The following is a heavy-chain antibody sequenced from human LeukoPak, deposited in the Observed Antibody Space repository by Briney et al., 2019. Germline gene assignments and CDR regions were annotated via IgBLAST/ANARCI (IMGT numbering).Heavy chain of an antibody. CDR1: GGSISSGGYY. Sequence: SQTLSVTCTVSGGSISSGGYYWSWIRQHPGKGLEWIGYIYYSGSTYYNPSLKSRVTISVDTSKNQFSLKLSSVTAADTAVYYCARAPREGYCSSTSCLYFDYWGQGTLVTVSS. V-gene: IGHV4-31*03. J-gene: IGHJ4*02. D-gene: IGHD2-2*01. CDR3: ARAPREGYCSSTSCLYFDY. CDR2: IYYSGST.